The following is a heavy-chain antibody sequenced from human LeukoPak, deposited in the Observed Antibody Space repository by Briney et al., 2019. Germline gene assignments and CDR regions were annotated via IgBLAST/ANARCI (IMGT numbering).Heavy chain of an antibody. Sequence: PGRSLRLSCAASGFTFSNYAMHWVRQAPGKGLEWVAVISYDGSNKYYADSVKGRFTISRDNSQNTLYLQMNSLRAEDTAVYYCARDLMDAQWLVPRYGMDVWGQGTTVTVSS. CDR3: ARDLMDAQWLVPRYGMDV. J-gene: IGHJ6*02. V-gene: IGHV3-30*01. D-gene: IGHD6-19*01. CDR1: GFTFSNYA. CDR2: ISYDGSNK.